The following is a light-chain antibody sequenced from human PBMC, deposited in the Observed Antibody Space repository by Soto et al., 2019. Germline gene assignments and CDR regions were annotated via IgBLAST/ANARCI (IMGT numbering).Light chain of an antibody. J-gene: IGKJ1*01. CDR2: AAS. CDR1: QSISSY. V-gene: IGKV1-39*01. CDR3: QQCFSLPPT. Sequence: DIQMTQSPSSLSASLGDRVTITCRASQSISSYLNWYQQKPGKAPKLLIYAASSLQSGVPSRFSGSGSGTEFTLTISNLQPDDFAVYYCQQCFSLPPTFGHGTKVDIK.